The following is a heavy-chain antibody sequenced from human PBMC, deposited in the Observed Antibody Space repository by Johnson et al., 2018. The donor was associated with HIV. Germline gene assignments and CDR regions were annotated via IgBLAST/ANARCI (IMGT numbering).Heavy chain of an antibody. CDR3: AKEMEGYYGSGKGDAFDI. CDR1: GFTFSSYG. V-gene: IGHV3-33*06. J-gene: IGHJ3*02. CDR2: IWYDGTNK. Sequence: QEKLVESGGGVVQPGRSLRLSCVASGFTFSSYGMHWVRQAPGKGLEWVAVIWYDGTNKYHADSVKGRFTISRDNSKSTLYLQMNSLRAEDTAVYYCAKEMEGYYGSGKGDAFDIWGQGTMVTVSS. D-gene: IGHD3-10*01.